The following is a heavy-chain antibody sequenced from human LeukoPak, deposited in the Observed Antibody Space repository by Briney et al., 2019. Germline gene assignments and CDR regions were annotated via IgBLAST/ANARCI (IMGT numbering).Heavy chain of an antibody. CDR1: GFTFSSYG. Sequence: GGSLRLSCAASGFTFSSYGMHWVRQAPGKGLEWVSAISGSGGSTYYADSVKGRFTISRDNSKNTLYLQMNSLRAEDTAVYYCAKDQGGSRFFDYWGQGTLVTVSS. CDR2: ISGSGGST. D-gene: IGHD1-26*01. V-gene: IGHV3-23*01. CDR3: AKDQGGSRFFDY. J-gene: IGHJ4*02.